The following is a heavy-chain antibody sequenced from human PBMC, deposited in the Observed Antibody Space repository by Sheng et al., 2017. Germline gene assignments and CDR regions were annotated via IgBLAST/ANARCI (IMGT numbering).Heavy chain of an antibody. V-gene: IGHV4-34*01. CDR1: GGSFSGYY. Sequence: QVQLQQWGAGLLKPSETLSLTCAVYGGSFSGYYWSWIRQPPGKGLEWIGEINHSGSTNYNPSLKSRVTISVDTSKNQFSLKLSSVTAADTAVYYCARGRYDYVWGRYFDYWGQGTLVTVSS. CDR2: INHSGST. CDR3: ARGRYDYVWGRYFDY. D-gene: IGHD3-16*01. J-gene: IGHJ4*02.